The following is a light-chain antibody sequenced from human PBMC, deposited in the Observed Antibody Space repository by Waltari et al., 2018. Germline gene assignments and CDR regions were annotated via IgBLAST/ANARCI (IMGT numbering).Light chain of an antibody. CDR2: DEN. J-gene: IGLJ1*01. Sequence: SSELTQDPAVSVALGQTVTITCQGDSLRNYYANWYQQKPGQAPVLVIYDENRRPSWIPDRFSGSRSGNTASLTINGAQAEDEADYYCNSRETKDKYIFVFGTGTKVTIL. CDR1: SLRNYY. CDR3: NSRETKDKYIFV. V-gene: IGLV3-19*01.